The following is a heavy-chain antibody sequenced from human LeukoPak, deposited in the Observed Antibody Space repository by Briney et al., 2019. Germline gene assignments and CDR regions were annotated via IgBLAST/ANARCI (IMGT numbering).Heavy chain of an antibody. CDR1: GGSISSGGYY. CDR2: IYHSGST. D-gene: IGHD2-2*01. J-gene: IGHJ1*01. V-gene: IGHV4-30-2*01. Sequence: SETLSLTCTVSGGSISSGGYYWSWIRQPPGKGLEWIGYIYHSGSTYYNPSLKSRVTISVDRSKNQFSLKLSSVTAADTAVYYCAREGYCSSTSCYQTLQHWGQGTLVTVSS. CDR3: AREGYCSSTSCYQTLQH.